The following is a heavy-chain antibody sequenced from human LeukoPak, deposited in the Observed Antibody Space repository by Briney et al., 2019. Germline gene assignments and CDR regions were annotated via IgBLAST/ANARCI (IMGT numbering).Heavy chain of an antibody. CDR2: IIPIFGTA. CDR1: GGTFSSYA. Sequence: ASVKVSCKASGGTFSSYAISWVRQAPGQGLEWMGGIIPIFGTANYAQKFQGRVTITTDESTSTAYMELSNLRSEDTAVYYCARGGTIFGVVTGRMDVWGKGTTVTVSS. V-gene: IGHV1-69*05. D-gene: IGHD3-3*01. J-gene: IGHJ6*04. CDR3: ARGGTIFGVVTGRMDV.